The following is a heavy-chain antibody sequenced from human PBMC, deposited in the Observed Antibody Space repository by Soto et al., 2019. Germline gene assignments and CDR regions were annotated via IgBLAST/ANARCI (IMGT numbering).Heavy chain of an antibody. CDR1: GGSISSSSYY. CDR2: IYYSGST. V-gene: IGHV4-39*01. CDR3: ARRAGTPHFAY. D-gene: IGHD6-13*01. Sequence: SETLSLTCTVSGGSISSSSYYWGWIRQPPGKGLEWIGSIYYSGSTYYNPSLKSRVTISVDTSKNQFSLKLSSVTAADTAVYYCARRAGTPHFAYWGQGTLVTVSS. J-gene: IGHJ4*02.